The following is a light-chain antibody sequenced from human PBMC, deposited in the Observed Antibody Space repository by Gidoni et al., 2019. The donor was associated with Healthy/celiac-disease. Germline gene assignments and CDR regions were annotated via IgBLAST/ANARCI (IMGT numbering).Light chain of an antibody. CDR2: GKN. V-gene: IGLV3-19*01. CDR3: NSRDSSGNHHVV. J-gene: IGLJ2*01. Sequence: SSALTQEHAVSVVLGQTVRITCQGDSLRSYYASWYQKTPGQAPVLVIYGKNNRPSGIPDRFSCSSSGNTASVTITGAQAEDEADYYCNSRDSSGNHHVVFGGGTKLTVL. CDR1: SLRSYY.